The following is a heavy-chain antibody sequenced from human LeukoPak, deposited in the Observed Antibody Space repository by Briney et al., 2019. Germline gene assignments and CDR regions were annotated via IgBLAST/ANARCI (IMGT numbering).Heavy chain of an antibody. Sequence: PGRSLRLSCAASGFTFSHYGMHWVRQAPGKGLEWVAVISYDGSNKYYADSVKGRFTISRDNSKNTLYLQMNSLRAEDTAVYYCAKDSSGWPKNFYDMDVWGQGTTVTVSS. CDR3: AKDSSGWPKNFYDMDV. D-gene: IGHD6-19*01. J-gene: IGHJ6*02. V-gene: IGHV3-30*18. CDR1: GFTFSHYG. CDR2: ISYDGSNK.